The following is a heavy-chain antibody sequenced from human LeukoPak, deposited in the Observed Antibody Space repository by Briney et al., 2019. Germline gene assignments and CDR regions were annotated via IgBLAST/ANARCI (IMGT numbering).Heavy chain of an antibody. V-gene: IGHV1-2*02. D-gene: IGHD1-14*01. J-gene: IGHJ5*02. CDR3: AGGNWNHGWFDP. Sequence: ASVKVSCKASGYTFTGYYMHWVRQAPGQGLEWMGWINPNSGGTNYAQKLQGRVTMTTDTSTSTAYMELSRLRSDDTAVYYCAGGNWNHGWFDPWGQGTLVTVSS. CDR2: INPNSGGT. CDR1: GYTFTGYY.